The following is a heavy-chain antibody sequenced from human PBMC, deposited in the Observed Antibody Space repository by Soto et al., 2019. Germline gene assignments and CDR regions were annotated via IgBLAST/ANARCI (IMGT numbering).Heavy chain of an antibody. CDR1: GFTLRNAW. CDR3: TTTGYSSGWYKFDY. Sequence: GGSLRLSCAASGFTLRNAWMNWVRQAPGKGLEWVGRIKSKTDGGTTDYAAPVKGRFTISRDDSKNTLYLQMNSLKTEDTAVYYCTTTGYSSGWYKFDYWGQGTLVTVSS. D-gene: IGHD6-19*01. V-gene: IGHV3-15*07. CDR2: IKSKTDGGTT. J-gene: IGHJ4*02.